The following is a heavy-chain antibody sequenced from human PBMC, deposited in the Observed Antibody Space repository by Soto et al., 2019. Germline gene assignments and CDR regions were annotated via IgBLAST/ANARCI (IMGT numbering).Heavy chain of an antibody. J-gene: IGHJ4*02. D-gene: IGHD2-21*02. CDR2: ISYDGSNK. Sequence: QVQLVESGGGVVQPGRSLRLSCAASGFTFSSYGMHWVRQAPGKGLEWVAVISYDGSNKYYADSVKGRFTISRDNSKNALYLQMNSLRAEDTAGYYCSKDGIVVVTSYYFDYWGQGTLVTVSS. CDR1: GFTFSSYG. V-gene: IGHV3-30*18. CDR3: SKDGIVVVTSYYFDY.